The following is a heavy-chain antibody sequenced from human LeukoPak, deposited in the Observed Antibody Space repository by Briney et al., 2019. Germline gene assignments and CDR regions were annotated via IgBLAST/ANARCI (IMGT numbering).Heavy chain of an antibody. CDR2: INHSGST. Sequence: SETLSLTCAVYGGSFSGYYWSWIRQPPGKGLEWIGEINHSGSTNYNPSLKSRVTISVDTSKNQFSLKLNSVTAADTAVYYCATTPVDTAMDYFDYWGQGTLVTVSS. D-gene: IGHD5-18*01. CDR3: ATTPVDTAMDYFDY. CDR1: GGSFSGYY. J-gene: IGHJ4*02. V-gene: IGHV4-34*01.